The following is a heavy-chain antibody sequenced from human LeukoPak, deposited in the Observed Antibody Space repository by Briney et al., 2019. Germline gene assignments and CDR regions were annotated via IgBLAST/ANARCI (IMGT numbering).Heavy chain of an antibody. D-gene: IGHD3-22*01. CDR3: ARVFYDSSGSVPFDY. Sequence: SETLSLTCAVYGGSFSGYYWSWIRQPPGKGLEWIGEINHGGSTNYNPSLKSRVTISVDTSKNQFSLKLSSVTAADTAVYYCARVFYDSSGSVPFDYWGQGTLVTVSS. J-gene: IGHJ4*02. CDR1: GGSFSGYY. CDR2: INHGGST. V-gene: IGHV4-34*01.